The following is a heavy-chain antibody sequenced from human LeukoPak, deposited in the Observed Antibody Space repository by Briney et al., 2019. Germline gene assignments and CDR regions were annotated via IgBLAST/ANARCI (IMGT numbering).Heavy chain of an antibody. Sequence: GGSLRLSCAASGFTFSSYAMSWVRQGPGKGLEWVSVMSGSGGSTYHADSVKGRVTISRDNSKNTLYLQMNSLRAEDTAVYYCTTVLHLSDIVVVLASPVWGQGTLVTVSS. CDR2: MSGSGGST. CDR1: GFTFSSYA. V-gene: IGHV3-23*01. CDR3: TTVLHLSDIVVVLASPV. D-gene: IGHD2-2*01. J-gene: IGHJ4*02.